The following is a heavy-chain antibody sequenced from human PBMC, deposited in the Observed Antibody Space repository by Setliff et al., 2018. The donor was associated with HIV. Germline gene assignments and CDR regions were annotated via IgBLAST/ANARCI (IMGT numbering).Heavy chain of an antibody. Sequence: PSETLSLTCTVSGGSISGFYWSWIRQSAGKGLEWIGRIHTSGDSDFNPSLKSRVTMSVDTSKNQISLKVNSVTAADTALYFCARLRWAATAGTWDYYYYGMDVWGQGTTVTVSS. CDR3: ARLRWAATAGTWDYYYYGMDV. CDR2: IHTSGDS. CDR1: GGSISGFY. J-gene: IGHJ6*02. V-gene: IGHV4-4*07. D-gene: IGHD6-13*01.